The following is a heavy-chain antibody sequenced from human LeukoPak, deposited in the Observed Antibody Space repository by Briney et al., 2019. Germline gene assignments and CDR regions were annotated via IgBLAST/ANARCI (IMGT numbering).Heavy chain of an antibody. CDR3: AKAWRSYCGGDCSRSWFDP. D-gene: IGHD2-21*02. CDR1: GFTFSDYA. CDR2: VSGTSGST. J-gene: IGHJ5*02. Sequence: GGSLRLSCAASGFTFSDYAMTWVRQAPGEGLQWVSTVSGTSGSTYYADSVKGRFTISRDNYKNTLYLQMNRLRAEDAAVYYCAKAWRSYCGGDCSRSWFDPWGQGILVTVSP. V-gene: IGHV3-23*01.